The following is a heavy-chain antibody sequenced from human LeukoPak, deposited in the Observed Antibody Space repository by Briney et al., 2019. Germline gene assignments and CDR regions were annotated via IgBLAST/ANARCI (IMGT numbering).Heavy chain of an antibody. D-gene: IGHD6-19*01. CDR1: GGSISSYY. CDR3: ARCGSGPRHYYYYYMDV. J-gene: IGHJ6*03. Sequence: PSETLSLTCTVSGGSISSYYWSWSRQPPGRGLEWIGYIYYSGSTNYNPSLKSRVTISVDTSKNQFSLKLSSVTAADTAVYYCARCGSGPRHYYYYYMDVWGKGTTVTVSS. CDR2: IYYSGST. V-gene: IGHV4-59*01.